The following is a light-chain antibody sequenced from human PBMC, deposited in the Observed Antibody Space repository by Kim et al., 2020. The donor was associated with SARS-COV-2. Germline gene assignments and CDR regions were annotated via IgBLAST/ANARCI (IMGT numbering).Light chain of an antibody. Sequence: SYELTQPPSVSVSPGQTASITCSGDKLGDKYACWYQQKPGQSPVLVIYQDSKLPSGIPERFSGSNSGNTATLTISGTQAMDEADYYCQAWDSSIWVFGGG. CDR2: QDS. V-gene: IGLV3-1*01. CDR3: QAWDSSIWV. CDR1: KLGDKY. J-gene: IGLJ3*02.